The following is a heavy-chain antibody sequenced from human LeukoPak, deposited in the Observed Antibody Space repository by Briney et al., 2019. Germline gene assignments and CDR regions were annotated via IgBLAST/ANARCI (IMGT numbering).Heavy chain of an antibody. CDR1: GYTFTGYY. CDR3: ARDLGGIAAAEPPLGY. J-gene: IGHJ4*02. CDR2: INPNSGGT. V-gene: IGHV1-2*06. D-gene: IGHD6-13*01. Sequence: ASVKVSCKASGYTFTGYYMHRVRQAPGQGLEWMGRINPNSGGTNYAQKFQGRVTMTRDTSISTAYMELSRLRSGDTAVYYCARDLGGIAAAEPPLGYWGQGTLVTVSS.